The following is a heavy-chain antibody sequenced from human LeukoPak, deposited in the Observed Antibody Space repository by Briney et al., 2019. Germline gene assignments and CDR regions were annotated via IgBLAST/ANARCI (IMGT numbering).Heavy chain of an antibody. D-gene: IGHD3-10*01. CDR3: ARDLILWFGEFDYYYYGMDV. CDR1: GFTVSSNY. Sequence: PGGSLRLSCAASGFTVSSNYMSWVRQAPGKGLERVSVIYSDGSTYYADSVKGRFTISRDNSKNTLYLQMNSLRAEDTAVYYCARDLILWFGEFDYYYYGMDVWGQGTTVTVSS. V-gene: IGHV3-66*02. J-gene: IGHJ6*02. CDR2: IYSDGST.